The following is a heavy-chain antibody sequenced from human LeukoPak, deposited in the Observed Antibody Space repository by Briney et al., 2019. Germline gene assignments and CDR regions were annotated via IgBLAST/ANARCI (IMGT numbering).Heavy chain of an antibody. CDR2: ISYDGSNK. D-gene: IGHD3-22*01. CDR3: AKDWDITMIVVGRYNWFDP. J-gene: IGHJ5*02. V-gene: IGHV3-30*18. CDR1: GFTFSSYG. Sequence: GGSLRLSCAASGFTFSSYGMHWVRQAPGKGLEWVAVISYDGSNKYYADSVKGRFTISRDNSRNTLYLQMNSLRAEDTAVYYCAKDWDITMIVVGRYNWFDPWGQGTLVTVSS.